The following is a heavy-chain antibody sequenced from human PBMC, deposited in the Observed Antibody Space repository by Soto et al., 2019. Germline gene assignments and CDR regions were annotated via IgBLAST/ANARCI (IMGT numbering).Heavy chain of an antibody. CDR2: MNPNSGNT. CDR1: GYTFTSYD. V-gene: IGHV1-8*01. CDR3: ARGEYFDWLMGYYYMDV. Sequence: GASVKVSCKASGYTFTSYDINWVRQATRQGLEWMGWMNPNSGNTGYAQKFQGRVTMTRTTSIRTAYMELSSLRSEDTAVYYCARGEYFDWLMGYYYMDVWGKGTTVTVSS. J-gene: IGHJ6*03. D-gene: IGHD3-9*01.